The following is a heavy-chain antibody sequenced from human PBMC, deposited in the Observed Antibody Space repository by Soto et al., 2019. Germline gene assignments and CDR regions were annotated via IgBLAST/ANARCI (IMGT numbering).Heavy chain of an antibody. Sequence: SVKVSCKASGGTFSSYAISWVRQAPGQGLEWMGGIIPIFGTANYAQKFQGRVTITADESTSTAYMELSSLRSEDTAVYYCARGKGIVGATSFDYWGQGXLVTVSS. J-gene: IGHJ4*02. CDR3: ARGKGIVGATSFDY. CDR1: GGTFSSYA. D-gene: IGHD1-26*01. V-gene: IGHV1-69*13. CDR2: IIPIFGTA.